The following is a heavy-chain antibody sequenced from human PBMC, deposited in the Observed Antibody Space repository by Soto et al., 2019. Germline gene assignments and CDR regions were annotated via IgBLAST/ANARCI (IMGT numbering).Heavy chain of an antibody. V-gene: IGHV5-51*01. Sequence: GESLKISCKGSGYSFTSYWIGWVRQMPGKGLEWMGIIYPGDSDTRYSPSFQGQVTISADKSISTAYLQWSSLKASDTAMYYCARDVLGYCISNSCSRDYDGMDVWSQGTSVTVSS. J-gene: IGHJ6*02. CDR2: IYPGDSDT. D-gene: IGHD2-2*01. CDR3: ARDVLGYCISNSCSRDYDGMDV. CDR1: GYSFTSYW.